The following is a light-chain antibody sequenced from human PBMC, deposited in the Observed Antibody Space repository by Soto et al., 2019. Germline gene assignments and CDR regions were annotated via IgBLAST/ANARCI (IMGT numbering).Light chain of an antibody. CDR1: SSDVGGYNY. J-gene: IGLJ2*01. CDR3: SSYAGNNNLV. CDR2: EVT. Sequence: QPVLTQPPSASGSPGQSVTISCTGTSSDVGGYNYVSWYQRHPGKAPKLMIYEVTKRPSGVPDRFSGSKSGNTASLTVSGLQAEDEADYYCSSYAGNNNLVFGGGTKLTVL. V-gene: IGLV2-8*01.